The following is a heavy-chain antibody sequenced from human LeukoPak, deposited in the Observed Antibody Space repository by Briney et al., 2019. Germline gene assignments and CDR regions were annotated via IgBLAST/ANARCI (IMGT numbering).Heavy chain of an antibody. CDR1: GFIFSNAW. D-gene: IGHD2-2*01. Sequence: GGSLRLSCEASGVASGFIFSNAWVSWVRQAPGKGLEWVGRIESNVDGGAADYAAPVKGRFTVSRDDSKNTVYLEMKNMETEDTAVYYCATGGVRGPAAIDYWGQGTLVTVSS. CDR3: ATGGVRGPAAIDY. V-gene: IGHV3-15*04. J-gene: IGHJ4*02. CDR2: IESNVDGGAA.